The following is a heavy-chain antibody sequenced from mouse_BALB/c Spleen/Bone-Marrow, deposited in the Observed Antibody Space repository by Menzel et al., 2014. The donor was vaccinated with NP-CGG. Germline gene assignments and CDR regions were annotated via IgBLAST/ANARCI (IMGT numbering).Heavy chain of an antibody. CDR2: IWSGGTT. Sequence: VQLVESGPGLVQPSQSLSITCTVSGFSLGSYGVHWIRQSPGQGLEWLGVIWSGGTTDYNAAFISRLSINKENSKGQVFFKMISLQATDTAIYYCARNWDGVNFDYWGQGTTLTVSS. D-gene: IGHD4-1*01. CDR3: ARNWDGVNFDY. V-gene: IGHV2-2*02. CDR1: GFSLGSYG. J-gene: IGHJ2*01.